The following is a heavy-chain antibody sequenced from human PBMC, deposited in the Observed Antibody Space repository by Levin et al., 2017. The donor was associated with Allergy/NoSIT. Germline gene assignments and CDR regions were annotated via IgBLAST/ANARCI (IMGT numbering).Heavy chain of an antibody. D-gene: IGHD2-2*01. Sequence: LSLTCAASGFTFSSYAMSWVRQAPGKGLEWVSAISGSGGSTYYADSVKGRFTISRDNSKNTLYLQMNSLRAEDTAVYYCAKEFFCSSTSCYLPLGYWGQGTLVTVSS. CDR2: ISGSGGST. CDR3: AKEFFCSSTSCYLPLGY. CDR1: GFTFSSYA. V-gene: IGHV3-23*01. J-gene: IGHJ4*02.